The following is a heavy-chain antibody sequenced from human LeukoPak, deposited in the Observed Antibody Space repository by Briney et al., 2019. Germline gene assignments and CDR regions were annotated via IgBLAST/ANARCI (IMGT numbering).Heavy chain of an antibody. CDR2: ISSVGSTI. V-gene: IGHV3-48*02. CDR1: GITFSGYD. Sequence: GGSLRLSCAASGITFSGYDMNWVRQAPGKGLEWVSYISSVGSTIYYADSVKGRFTISRDNAKNSLYLQMNSLRDEDTAVYYCARYLHGMDVWGQGTTVTVSS. J-gene: IGHJ6*02. CDR3: ARYLHGMDV.